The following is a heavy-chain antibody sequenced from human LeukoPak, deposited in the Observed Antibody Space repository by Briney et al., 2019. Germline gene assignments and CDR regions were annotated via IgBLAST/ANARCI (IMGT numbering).Heavy chain of an antibody. CDR1: GESFSGYY. V-gene: IGHV4-59*08. CDR3: ARHWLTDPFDI. J-gene: IGHJ3*02. CDR2: ICCSGST. Sequence: KPSETLSLTCAVYGESFSGYYWSWIRQPPGKGLEWIGYICCSGSTNYNPSLKSRVTISVDTSKNQFSLKLSSVTAADTAVYYCARHWLTDPFDIWGQGTMVTVSS. D-gene: IGHD6-19*01.